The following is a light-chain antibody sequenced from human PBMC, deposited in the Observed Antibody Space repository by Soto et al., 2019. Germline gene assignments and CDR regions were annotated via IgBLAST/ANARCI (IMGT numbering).Light chain of an antibody. CDR2: GAS. CDR3: QQFDTSPPST. Sequence: EIVLTQSPGTLSLSPGERATLSCRASHSVSSSYLAWYQQKPDQAPRPLIYGASSRATGIPDRFSGSGSGTDFTLTISRLEPEDFAVYYCQQFDTSPPSTFGQGTRLEIK. V-gene: IGKV3-20*01. CDR1: HSVSSSY. J-gene: IGKJ5*01.